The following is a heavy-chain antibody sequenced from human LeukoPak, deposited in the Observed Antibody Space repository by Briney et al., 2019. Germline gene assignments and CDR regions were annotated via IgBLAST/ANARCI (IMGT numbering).Heavy chain of an antibody. Sequence: ASVKVSCKASGYTFTSYGISWVRQAPGQGLEWMGWISAYNGNTNYAQKLQGRVTMTTDTSTSTAYMELRSLRSDATAVYYCARVPPILLWYVQNPLGMDVWGQGTTVTVSS. V-gene: IGHV1-18*01. J-gene: IGHJ6*02. CDR3: ARVPPILLWYVQNPLGMDV. D-gene: IGHD3-10*01. CDR1: GYTFTSYG. CDR2: ISAYNGNT.